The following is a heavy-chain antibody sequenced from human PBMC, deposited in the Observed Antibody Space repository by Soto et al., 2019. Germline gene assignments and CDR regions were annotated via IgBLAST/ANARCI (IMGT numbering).Heavy chain of an antibody. J-gene: IGHJ4*02. CDR1: GFTFSNAW. CDR3: TTEELSGGEFDY. Sequence: EVQLVESGGGLVKPGGSLRLSCAASGFTFSNAWMSWVRQAPGKGLEWVGRIKSKTDGGTTDYAAPVKGRFTISRDDSKNMLYLQMNSLKTEDTAVYYCTTEELSGGEFDYWGQGTLVTVSS. CDR2: IKSKTDGGTT. D-gene: IGHD3-10*01. V-gene: IGHV3-15*01.